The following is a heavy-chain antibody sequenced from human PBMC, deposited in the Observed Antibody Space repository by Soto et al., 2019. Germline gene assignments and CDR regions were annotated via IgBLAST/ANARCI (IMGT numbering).Heavy chain of an antibody. J-gene: IGHJ6*02. CDR1: GGSVSSGSYY. V-gene: IGHV4-61*01. D-gene: IGHD6-6*01. Sequence: NPSETLSLTCTVSGGSVSSGSYYWSWIRQPPGKGLEWIGYIYYSGSTNYNPSLKSRVTISVDTSKNQFSLKLSSVTAADTAVYYCARDWSSSSWGYYYYYYGMDVWGQGTTVTVSS. CDR3: ARDWSSSSWGYYYYYYGMDV. CDR2: IYYSGST.